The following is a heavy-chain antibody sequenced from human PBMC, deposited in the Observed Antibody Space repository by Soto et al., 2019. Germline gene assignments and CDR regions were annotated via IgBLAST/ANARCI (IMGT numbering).Heavy chain of an antibody. CDR1: GGTFSNYA. V-gene: IGHV1-69*06. J-gene: IGHJ2*01. CDR3: ARGRVRRDGYNWNWYFDL. CDR2: SIPIIGTA. D-gene: IGHD5-12*01. Sequence: QVQLVQSGAEVKKPGSSVKVSCKASGGTFSNYAISWVRQAPGQGLEWMGGSIPIIGTANYAQKFQGRVTITADKSTSTAYMEVNTLRSEDTAVYYCARGRVRRDGYNWNWYFDLWGRGTLVTVSS.